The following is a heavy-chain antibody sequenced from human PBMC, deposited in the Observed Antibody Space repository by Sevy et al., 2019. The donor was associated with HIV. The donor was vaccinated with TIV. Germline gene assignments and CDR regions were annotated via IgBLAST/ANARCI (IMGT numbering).Heavy chain of an antibody. J-gene: IGHJ3*02. CDR1: GFTFSSYS. CDR3: ARTYGDYVGMYAFDI. Sequence: GGSLRLSCAASGFTFSSYSMNWVRQAPGKGLEWVSYISSSSSTIYYAGSEKGRFTISRDNAKNSLYLQMNSLRAEDTAVYYCARTYGDYVGMYAFDIWGQGTMVTVSS. CDR2: ISSSSSTI. V-gene: IGHV3-48*01. D-gene: IGHD4-17*01.